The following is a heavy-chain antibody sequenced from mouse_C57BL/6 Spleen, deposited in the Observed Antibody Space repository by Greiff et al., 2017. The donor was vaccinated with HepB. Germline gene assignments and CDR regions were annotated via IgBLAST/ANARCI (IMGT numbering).Heavy chain of an antibody. CDR3: TRGFITTVVATPDY. V-gene: IGHV1-15*01. D-gene: IGHD1-1*01. CDR2: IDPETGGT. Sequence: VQLVESGAELVRPGASVTLSCKASGYTFTDYEMHWVKQTPVHGLEWIGAIDPETGGTAYNQKFKGKAILTADKSSSTAYMELRSLTSEDSAVYYCTRGFITTVVATPDYWGQGTTLTVSS. J-gene: IGHJ2*01. CDR1: GYTFTDYE.